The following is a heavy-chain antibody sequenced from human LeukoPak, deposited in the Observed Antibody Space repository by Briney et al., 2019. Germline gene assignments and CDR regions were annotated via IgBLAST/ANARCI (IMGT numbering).Heavy chain of an antibody. D-gene: IGHD5-12*01. V-gene: IGHV4-4*07. Sequence: SETLSLTCTVSGGSISSYYWSWIRQPAGKGLEWIGRIYTSGSTNYNPSLKSRVTMSVDTSKNQFSLKLSSVTAADTAVYYCAREVDIVATGPFDYWGQGTLATVSS. CDR3: AREVDIVATGPFDY. J-gene: IGHJ4*02. CDR2: IYTSGST. CDR1: GGSISSYY.